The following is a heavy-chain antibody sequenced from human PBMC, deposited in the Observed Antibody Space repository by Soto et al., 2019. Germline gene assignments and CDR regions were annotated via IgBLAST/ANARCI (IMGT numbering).Heavy chain of an antibody. V-gene: IGHV1-69*02. CDR3: AFWSGYHADNWFDP. Sequence: GASVKVSCKASGGTFSSYTISWVRQAPGQGLEWMGRIIPILGIANYAQKFQGRVTITADKSTSTAYMELSSLRSEDTAVYYCAFWSGYHADNWFDPWGQGTLVTVSS. D-gene: IGHD3-3*01. J-gene: IGHJ5*02. CDR2: IIPILGIA. CDR1: GGTFSSYT.